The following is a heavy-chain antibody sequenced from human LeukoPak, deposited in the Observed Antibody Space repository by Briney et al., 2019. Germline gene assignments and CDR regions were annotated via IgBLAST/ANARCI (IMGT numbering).Heavy chain of an antibody. Sequence: SETLSLTCTVSGGSINSYYWSWIRQPPGKGLEWIGYIYYSGSTNYNPSLKSRVTISVDTSKNQFSLKLSSVTAADTAVYYCAAPGYSSSWYHFDYWGQGTLVTVSS. CDR3: AAPGYSSSWYHFDY. D-gene: IGHD6-13*01. V-gene: IGHV4-59*08. J-gene: IGHJ4*02. CDR1: GGSINSYY. CDR2: IYYSGST.